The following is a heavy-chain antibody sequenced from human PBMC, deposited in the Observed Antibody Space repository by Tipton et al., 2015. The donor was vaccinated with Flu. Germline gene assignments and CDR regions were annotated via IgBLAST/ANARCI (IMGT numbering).Heavy chain of an antibody. V-gene: IGHV4-39*01. J-gene: IGHJ4*02. CDR1: GDSISSGYYY. CDR3: ARQPLKPNYHDSSDYRIHPQYFDY. CDR2: IFYIGSN. D-gene: IGHD3-22*01. Sequence: TLSLTCTVSGDSISSGYYYWGWVRQPPGKGLEWIGSIFYIGSNYYSPSLKSRVTISVDTSKNQFSLKVTSVTAADTAVYYCARQPLKPNYHDSSDYRIHPQYFDYWGQGTLATVSS.